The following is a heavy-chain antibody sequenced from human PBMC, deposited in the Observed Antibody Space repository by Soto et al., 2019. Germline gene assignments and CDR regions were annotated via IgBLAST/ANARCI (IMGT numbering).Heavy chain of an antibody. D-gene: IGHD2-15*01. CDR2: ISDGGNT. J-gene: IGHJ4*02. CDR3: ANEGLSADKWYYFDH. Sequence: EVQLVESGGGLMQPGGSLRLSCAASGFTVSSASMSWVRQAPGKGLEWVALISDGGNTYYTDSGQGRFTLARDTFRNTMFLQMTSLRAEDTAVYYCANEGLSADKWYYFDHWGQGTLVTVSS. CDR1: GFTVSSAS. V-gene: IGHV3-53*01.